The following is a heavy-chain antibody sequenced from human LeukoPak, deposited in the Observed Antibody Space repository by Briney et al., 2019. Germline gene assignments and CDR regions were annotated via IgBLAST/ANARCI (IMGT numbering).Heavy chain of an antibody. Sequence: PGGSLRLSCAASGFIFSNYAMHWVRQAPGRGLEWVSRIKSDGSTNYADSVKGRFTISRDNAKNTLSLQMNSLRAEDTGVYYCARAPSEIGGYYPEYFRHWGQGTLVTVSS. CDR3: ARAPSEIGGYYPEYFRH. V-gene: IGHV3-74*01. D-gene: IGHD3-22*01. CDR2: IKSDGST. J-gene: IGHJ1*01. CDR1: GFIFSNYA.